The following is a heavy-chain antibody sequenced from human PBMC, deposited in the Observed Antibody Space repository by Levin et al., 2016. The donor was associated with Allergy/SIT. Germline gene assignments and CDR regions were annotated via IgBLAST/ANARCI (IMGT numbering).Heavy chain of an antibody. CDR1: GGSISSYY. Sequence: SETLSLTCTVSGGSISSYYWSWIRQPPGKGLEWIGYIYYSGSAHYNPSLKSRVTISVDTSKNQFSLRLSSVTAADTAVYYCARGIVGGTRWGYFYMDVWGKGTTVTVSS. CDR3: ARGIVGGTRWGYFYMDV. D-gene: IGHD1-26*01. J-gene: IGHJ6*03. CDR2: IYYSGSA. V-gene: IGHV4-59*01.